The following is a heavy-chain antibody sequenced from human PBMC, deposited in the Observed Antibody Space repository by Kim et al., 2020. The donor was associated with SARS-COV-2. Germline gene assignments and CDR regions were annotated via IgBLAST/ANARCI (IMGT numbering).Heavy chain of an antibody. Sequence: ANSVKGRFTISRDNSKNTLYLHMGGLRAEDMAVYYCARVVHGSGYYFLDYWGQGTLVTVSS. CDR3: ARVVHGSGYYFLDY. D-gene: IGHD5-12*01. V-gene: IGHV3-64*01. J-gene: IGHJ4*02.